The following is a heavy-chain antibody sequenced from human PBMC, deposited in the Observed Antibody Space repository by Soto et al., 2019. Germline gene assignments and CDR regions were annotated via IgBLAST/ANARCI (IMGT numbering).Heavy chain of an antibody. V-gene: IGHV1-46*03. CDR1: GYTLTNYY. CDR3: ARVGYFGAGSYNIGGGGLMDV. Sequence: QVQLVQSGAEVKKPGASVTVSCKASGYTLTNYYIHWVRQAPGQGLEWMGMINPSGGRTSLREKFKGRVNMTRDTSASTVYMELSSLRSGDTAVYYCARVGYFGAGSYNIGGGGLMDVWGTGTTVTVSS. D-gene: IGHD3-10*01. J-gene: IGHJ6*04. CDR2: INPSGGRT.